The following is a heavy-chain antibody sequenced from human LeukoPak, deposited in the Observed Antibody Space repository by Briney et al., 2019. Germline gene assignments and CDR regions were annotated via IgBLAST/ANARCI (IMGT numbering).Heavy chain of an antibody. D-gene: IGHD2-8*01. CDR2: IYSIGST. CDR3: ARAVPNGFRVGNFDS. CDR1: GGXMRTYY. J-gene: IGHJ4*02. Sequence: SETLSLTCTVSGGXMRTYYWSWIRQPPGKGREWLGSIYSIGSTNYNPSLKSRVTISVDTSKNQFSLKLNSVTTADTAVYYCARAVPNGFRVGNFDSWGQGTLVTVSS. V-gene: IGHV4-59*01.